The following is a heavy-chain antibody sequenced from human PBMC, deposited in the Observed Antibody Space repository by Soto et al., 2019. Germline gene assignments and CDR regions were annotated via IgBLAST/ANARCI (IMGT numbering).Heavy chain of an antibody. D-gene: IGHD3-22*01. CDR1: GGTFSSYA. CDR2: IIPIFGTA. Sequence: GASVKVSCKASGGTFSSYAISWVRQAPGQGLEWMGGIIPIFGTANYAQKFQGRVTITADESTSTAYMELSSLRSEDTAVYYCARQHLYYYDSSGETLYGMDVWGQGTTVTVSS. V-gene: IGHV1-69*13. J-gene: IGHJ6*02. CDR3: ARQHLYYYDSSGETLYGMDV.